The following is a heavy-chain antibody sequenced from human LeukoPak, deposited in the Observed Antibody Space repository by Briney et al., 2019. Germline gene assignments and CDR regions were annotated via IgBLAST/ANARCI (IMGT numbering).Heavy chain of an antibody. CDR1: GYTFTSYA. V-gene: IGHV1-3*01. Sequence: ASVKVSCKASGYTFTSYAMHWVRQAPGQRLEWMGWINAGNGNTKYSQKFQGRVTITRDTSASTAYMELSSLRSEDTAVYYCARESITMVRGVSDLWGRGTLVTVSS. J-gene: IGHJ2*01. CDR2: INAGNGNT. CDR3: ARESITMVRGVSDL. D-gene: IGHD3-10*01.